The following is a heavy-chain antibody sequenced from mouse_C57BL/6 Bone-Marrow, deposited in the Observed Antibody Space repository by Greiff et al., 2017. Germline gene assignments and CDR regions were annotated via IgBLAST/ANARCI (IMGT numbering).Heavy chain of an antibody. V-gene: IGHV1-18*01. CDR3: ARRSLHSGSYAMDY. J-gene: IGHJ4*01. D-gene: IGHD3-1*01. Sequence: EVQLQQSGPELVKPGASVKIPCKASGYTFTDYNMDWVKQSHGKSLEWIGDINPNNGGTIYNQKFKGKATLTVDKSSSTAYMELRSLTSEDTAVYYCARRSLHSGSYAMDYWGQGTSVTVSS. CDR1: GYTFTDYN. CDR2: INPNNGGT.